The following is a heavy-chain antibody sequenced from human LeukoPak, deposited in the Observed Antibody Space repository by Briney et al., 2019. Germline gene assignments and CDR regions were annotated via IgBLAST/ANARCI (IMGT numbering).Heavy chain of an antibody. D-gene: IGHD4-11*01. J-gene: IGHJ5*02. V-gene: IGHV4-59*01. Sequence: SETLSLTCTVSGGSISSYYWSWIRQPPRKGLEWIGYMYYSGSTNYNPSLKSRVTISVDTSRNQFSLKLSSVTAADTAVYFCAGGVSWFDPWGQGTLVTVSS. CDR3: AGGVSWFDP. CDR1: GGSISSYY. CDR2: MYYSGST.